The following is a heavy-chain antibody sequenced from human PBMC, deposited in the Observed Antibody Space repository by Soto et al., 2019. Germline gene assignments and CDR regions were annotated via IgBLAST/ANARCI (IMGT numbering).Heavy chain of an antibody. J-gene: IGHJ6*04. CDR2: ISSSSSDI. CDR1: GFTFSGYS. Sequence: GGSLRLSCAASGFTFSGYSMNWVRQAPGKGLEWVSSISSSSSDIYYADSVKGRFTISRDNAENSLYLQMNSLRAEDTAVYYCARGRVGIRGWMDVWGKGTTVTVSS. V-gene: IGHV3-21*01. CDR3: ARGRVGIRGWMDV. D-gene: IGHD1-20*01.